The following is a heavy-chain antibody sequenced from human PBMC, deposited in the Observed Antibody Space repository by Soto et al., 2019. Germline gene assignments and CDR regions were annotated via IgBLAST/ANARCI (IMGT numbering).Heavy chain of an antibody. J-gene: IGHJ6*02. CDR1: GFIFTTYW. D-gene: IGHD3-3*02. CDR3: ARYISNWGNYGMDF. V-gene: IGHV3-7*05. Sequence: EVQLVESGGGLVQPGGSLRLSCAASGFIFTTYWINWVRQAPGRGLEWVALINQDGTRQGYVDSVRGRFNISRDNAKDLVYLQMSSLTAEDTAEYYCARYISNWGNYGMDFWGQGTTVTVSS. CDR2: INQDGTRQ.